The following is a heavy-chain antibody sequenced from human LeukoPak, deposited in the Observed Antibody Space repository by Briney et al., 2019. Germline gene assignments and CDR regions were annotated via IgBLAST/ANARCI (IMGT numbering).Heavy chain of an antibody. J-gene: IGHJ6*02. Sequence: SVKVSCKASGYTFTSYGISWVRQAPGQGLEWMGGIIPIFGTANYAQKFQGRVTITADESTSTAYMELSSLRSEDTAVYYCARQFYGDLRGMDVWGQGTTVTVSS. CDR3: ARQFYGDLRGMDV. V-gene: IGHV1-69*13. CDR2: IIPIFGTA. D-gene: IGHD4-17*01. CDR1: GYTFTSYG.